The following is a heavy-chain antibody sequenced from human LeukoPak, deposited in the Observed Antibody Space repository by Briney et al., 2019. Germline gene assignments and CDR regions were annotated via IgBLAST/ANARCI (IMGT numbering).Heavy chain of an antibody. Sequence: PGGSLRLSCAASGFTFSSYAMHWVRQAPGQGLDWVAFIRNDGSIKYYADSVKGRFTISRDNSKNTLYLQMNSLRTEDTAVYYCASLSSGWYGDFDYWGQGTLVTVSS. CDR3: ASLSSGWYGDFDY. CDR2: IRNDGSIK. V-gene: IGHV3-30*02. D-gene: IGHD6-19*01. J-gene: IGHJ4*02. CDR1: GFTFSSYA.